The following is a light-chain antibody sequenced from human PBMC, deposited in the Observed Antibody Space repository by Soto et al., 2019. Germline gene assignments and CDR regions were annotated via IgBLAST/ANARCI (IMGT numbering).Light chain of an antibody. CDR3: CSYAGSKV. V-gene: IGLV2-23*02. CDR1: SSDVGSYNL. J-gene: IGLJ1*01. Sequence: QSVLTQPASVSGSPGQSITISCTGTSSDVGSYNLVSWYQQHPGKAPKLMIYEVSKRPSGVSNRFSGSKSGNTASLTISGLQAEDEVDYYCCSYAGSKVFGTGTKVTVL. CDR2: EVS.